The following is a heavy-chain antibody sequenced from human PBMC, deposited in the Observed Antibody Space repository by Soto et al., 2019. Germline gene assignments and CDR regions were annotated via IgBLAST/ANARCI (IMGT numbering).Heavy chain of an antibody. Sequence: GGSLRLSCAASGFTFSSYGMHWVRQAPGKGLEWVAVIWYDGSNKYYADSVKGRLTISRDNSKNTLYLQMNSLRAEDTAVYYCARVLKYCSKGVCYEDYYYYGMDVWGQGTTVTV. V-gene: IGHV3-33*01. D-gene: IGHD2-8*01. CDR2: IWYDGSNK. CDR3: ARVLKYCSKGVCYEDYYYYGMDV. CDR1: GFTFSSYG. J-gene: IGHJ6*02.